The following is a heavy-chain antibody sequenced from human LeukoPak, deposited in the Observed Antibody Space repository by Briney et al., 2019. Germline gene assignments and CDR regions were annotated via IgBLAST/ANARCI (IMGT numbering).Heavy chain of an antibody. J-gene: IGHJ6*02. Sequence: GGSLRLSCAASGFTFSSYSMNWVRQAPGKGLEWVSSISSTSSYIYHADSVQGRFTISRDNAENSLYLQMNSLRAEDTAVYYCARDGTKGGGSNYYYGMDVWGQGTTVTVSS. D-gene: IGHD1-26*01. CDR1: GFTFSSYS. CDR2: ISSTSSYI. V-gene: IGHV3-21*01. CDR3: ARDGTKGGGSNYYYGMDV.